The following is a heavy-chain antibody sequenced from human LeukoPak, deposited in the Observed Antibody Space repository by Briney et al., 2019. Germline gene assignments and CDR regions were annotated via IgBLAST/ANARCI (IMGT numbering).Heavy chain of an antibody. V-gene: IGHV4-34*01. CDR3: ARTYYDFWSGYSTKYYFDY. Sequence: KPSETLSLTCAVYGGSFSGYYWSWIRQPPGKGLEWIGEINHSGSTNYNPSLKSRVTISVDTSKNQFSLKLSSVTAADTAVYYCARTYYDFWSGYSTKYYFDYWGQGTLVTVSS. CDR2: INHSGST. J-gene: IGHJ4*02. CDR1: GGSFSGYY. D-gene: IGHD3-3*01.